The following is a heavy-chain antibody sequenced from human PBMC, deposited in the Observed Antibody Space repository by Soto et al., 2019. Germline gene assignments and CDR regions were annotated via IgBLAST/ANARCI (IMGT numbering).Heavy chain of an antibody. CDR3: ARGREYCRCGSCYNDAFDI. V-gene: IGHV3-33*01. D-gene: IGHD2-15*01. CDR1: GFTFSSYG. Sequence: QVQLVESGGGVVQPGRSLRLSCAASGFTFSSYGMHWVRQAPGKGLEWVAVIWYDGSNKYYADSVKGRFTISRDNSKNTLYLQMNSLRAEDTAVYYCARGREYCRCGSCYNDAFDIWGQGTMVTVSS. CDR2: IWYDGSNK. J-gene: IGHJ3*02.